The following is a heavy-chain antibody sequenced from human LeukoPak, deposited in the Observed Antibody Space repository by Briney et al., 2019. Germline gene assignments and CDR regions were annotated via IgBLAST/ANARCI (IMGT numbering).Heavy chain of an antibody. J-gene: IGHJ4*02. CDR3: ARHLYGSGLHRIDY. Sequence: PSETLSLTRTVSGGSISSSSYYWGWIRQSPGKGLEWIGSIYYSGSTYYNPSLKSRVTISVDTSKNQFSLKLSSVTAADTAVYYCARHLYGSGLHRIDYWGQGTLVSVSS. CDR1: GGSISSSSYY. V-gene: IGHV4-39*01. D-gene: IGHD6-19*01. CDR2: IYYSGST.